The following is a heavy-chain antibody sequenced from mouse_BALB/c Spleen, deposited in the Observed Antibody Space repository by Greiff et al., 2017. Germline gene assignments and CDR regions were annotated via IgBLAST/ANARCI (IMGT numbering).Heavy chain of an antibody. Sequence: VQLVESGAELVRPGTSVKVSCKASGYAFTNYLIEWVKQRPGQGLEWIGVINPGSGGTNYNEKFKGKATLTADKSSSTAYMQLSSLTSDDSAVYFCARSYYYDYAMDYWGQGTSVTVSS. V-gene: IGHV1-54*01. CDR1: GYAFTNYL. CDR3: ARSYYYDYAMDY. J-gene: IGHJ4*01. CDR2: INPGSGGT. D-gene: IGHD1-1*01.